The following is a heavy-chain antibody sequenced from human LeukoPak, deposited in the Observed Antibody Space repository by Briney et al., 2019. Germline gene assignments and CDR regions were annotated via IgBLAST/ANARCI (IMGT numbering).Heavy chain of an antibody. V-gene: IGHV3-21*01. Sequence: GGSRRLSCAASGFTFSSYSMNWVRQAPGKGLEWVSSISSSSSYIYYADSVKGRFTISRDNAKNSLYLQMNSLRAEDTAVYYCARDAGIAAAGTITHFDYWGQGTLVTVSS. CDR2: ISSSSSYI. CDR3: ARDAGIAAAGTITHFDY. J-gene: IGHJ4*02. D-gene: IGHD6-13*01. CDR1: GFTFSSYS.